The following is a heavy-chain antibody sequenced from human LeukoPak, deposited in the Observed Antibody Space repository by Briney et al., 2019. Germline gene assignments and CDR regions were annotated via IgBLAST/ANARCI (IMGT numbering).Heavy chain of an antibody. V-gene: IGHV3-53*01. CDR3: ARDPPRFLSSGYANDY. CDR2: IYSGGST. CDR1: GFTVSSNY. Sequence: PGGSLRLSCAASGFTVSSNYMSWVRQAPGKGLEWVSVIYSGGSTYYADSVKGRFTISRDNSKNTLYHQMNSLRAEDTAVYYCARDPPRFLSSGYANDYWGQGTLVTVSS. J-gene: IGHJ4*02. D-gene: IGHD3-22*01.